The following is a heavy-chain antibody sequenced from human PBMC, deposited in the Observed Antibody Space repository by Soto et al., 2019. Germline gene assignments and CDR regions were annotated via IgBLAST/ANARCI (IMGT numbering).Heavy chain of an antibody. V-gene: IGHV3-74*01. J-gene: IGHJ4*02. CDR3: AKGGLEPFEF. D-gene: IGHD1-1*01. CDR2: MNPEETTT. Sequence: GALSLSCSASGFTFRTFWMHWVRQAPGEGLVWVSRMNPEETTTNYADSVRGRFTISRDNAKNTLFLQMNSLRPEDTAVYYCAKGGLEPFEFWGQGTLVTVSS. CDR1: GFTFRTFW.